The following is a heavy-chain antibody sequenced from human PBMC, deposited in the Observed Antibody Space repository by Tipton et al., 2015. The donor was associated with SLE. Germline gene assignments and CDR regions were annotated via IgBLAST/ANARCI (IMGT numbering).Heavy chain of an antibody. V-gene: IGHV4-34*01. CDR1: GESFGGYY. Sequence: TLSLTCSIYGESFGGYYWSWIRQPPGKGLEWIGEINHGGSTNYNPSLKSRVTISVDTSKNQFSLKLSSVTAADTAVYYCARTRGDYWGQGTLVTVSS. CDR2: INHGGST. J-gene: IGHJ4*02. CDR3: ARTRGDY.